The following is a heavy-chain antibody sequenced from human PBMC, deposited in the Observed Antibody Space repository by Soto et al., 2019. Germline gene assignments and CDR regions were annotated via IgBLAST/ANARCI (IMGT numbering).Heavy chain of an antibody. CDR2: INHSGST. V-gene: IGHV4-34*01. Sequence: QVQLQQWGAGLLKPSETLSLTCAVYGGSFSGYYWTWIRQPPGTGLEWIGEINHSGSTNYNPSLNSRVTISVDTSKNHFSLKLTSVTAADTAVYYCARDKITGLFDYWGQGTLVTVS. CDR1: GGSFSGYY. D-gene: IGHD2-8*02. J-gene: IGHJ4*02. CDR3: ARDKITGLFDY.